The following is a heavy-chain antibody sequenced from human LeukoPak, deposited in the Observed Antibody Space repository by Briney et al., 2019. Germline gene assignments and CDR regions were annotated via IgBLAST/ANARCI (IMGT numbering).Heavy chain of an antibody. Sequence: GVSLRLSCAASGFTVSAYAMAWVRQAPGKGLEWVSTIYDDNTYYADSVKGRFAISTDNSKNTLYLQVNRLTVEDTAVYFCAARKVRGVWFCLDHWGQGHLVPVSS. J-gene: IGHJ4*02. D-gene: IGHD3-10*01. CDR3: AARKVRGVWFCLDH. CDR1: GFTVSAYA. CDR2: IYDDNT. V-gene: IGHV3-23*01.